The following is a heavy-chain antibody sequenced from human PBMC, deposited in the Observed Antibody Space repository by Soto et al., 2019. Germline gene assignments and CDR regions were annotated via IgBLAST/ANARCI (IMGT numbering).Heavy chain of an antibody. J-gene: IGHJ6*02. D-gene: IGHD3-22*01. V-gene: IGHV3-30*18. CDR1: GFTFSSYG. CDR3: AKDQFLYYYDSSGSMDV. CDR2: ISYDGSNK. Sequence: LRLSCAASGFTFSSYGMHWVRQAPGKGLEWVAVISYDGSNKYYADSVKGRFTISRDNSKNTLYLQMNNLRAEDTAVYYCAKDQFLYYYDSSGSMDVWGQGTTVTVSS.